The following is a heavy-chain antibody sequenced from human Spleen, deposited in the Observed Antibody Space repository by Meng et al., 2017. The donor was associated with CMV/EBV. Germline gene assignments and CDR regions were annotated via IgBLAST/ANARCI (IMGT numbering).Heavy chain of an antibody. Sequence: GESLKISCKGSGYSFTSYWIGWVRQMPGKGLEWMGIIHPDDSDTRSSPSFQGQVTISADKSISTAYLQWTSLKASDTAMYYCARSGYISGTFDNWGQGTLVTVSS. CDR2: IHPDDSDT. D-gene: IGHD6-19*01. J-gene: IGHJ4*02. CDR1: GYSFTSYW. V-gene: IGHV5-51*01. CDR3: ARSGYISGTFDN.